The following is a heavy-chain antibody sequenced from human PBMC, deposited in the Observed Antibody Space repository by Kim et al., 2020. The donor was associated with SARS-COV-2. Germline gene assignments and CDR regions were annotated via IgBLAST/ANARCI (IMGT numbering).Heavy chain of an antibody. Sequence: GGSLRLSCAASGFTFSDYYMSWIRQAPGKGLEWVSYISSSSSYTNYADSVKGRFTISRDNAKNSLYLQMNSLRAEDTAVYYCASLYYDSSGYCDYWGQGTLVTVSS. CDR1: GFTFSDYY. J-gene: IGHJ4*02. CDR2: ISSSSSYT. V-gene: IGHV3-11*03. CDR3: ASLYYDSSGYCDY. D-gene: IGHD3-22*01.